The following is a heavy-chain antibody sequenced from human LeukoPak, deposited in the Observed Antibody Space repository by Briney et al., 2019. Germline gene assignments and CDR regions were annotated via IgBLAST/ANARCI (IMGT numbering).Heavy chain of an antibody. CDR1: GGSISSYY. V-gene: IGHV4-59*01. Sequence: SETLSLTCTVSGGSISSYYWSWIRQPPGKGLEWIGYIYYSGSTNYNPSLKSRVTISVDTSKNQFSLKLSSVTAADTAVYYCGGSGSYYHWGQGTLVTVSS. CDR2: IYYSGST. D-gene: IGHD3-10*01. CDR3: GGSGSYYH. J-gene: IGHJ4*02.